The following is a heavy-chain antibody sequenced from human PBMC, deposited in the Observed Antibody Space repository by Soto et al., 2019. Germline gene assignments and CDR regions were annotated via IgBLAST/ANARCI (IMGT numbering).Heavy chain of an antibody. V-gene: IGHV3-21*01. CDR1: GFTFSSYS. Sequence: PGGSLRLSCAASGFTFSSYSMNWVRQAPGKGLEWVSSISSSSSYIYYADSVKGRFTISRDNAKNSLYLQMNSLRAEDTAVYYCARDPTNQDIVVVPAEGWFDPWGQGTLVTVSS. D-gene: IGHD2-2*01. CDR3: ARDPTNQDIVVVPAEGWFDP. CDR2: ISSSSSYI. J-gene: IGHJ5*02.